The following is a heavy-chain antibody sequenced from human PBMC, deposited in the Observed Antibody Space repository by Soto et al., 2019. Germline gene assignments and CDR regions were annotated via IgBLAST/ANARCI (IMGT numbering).Heavy chain of an antibody. CDR3: ARAEQLWFVY. CDR2: IYYSGST. D-gene: IGHD5-18*01. Sequence: SETLSLTCTVSGGSISSGGYYWSWIRQHPGKGLEWIGYIYYSGSTYYNTSLKSRVTISVDTSKNQFSLKLSSVTAADTAVYYCARAEQLWFVYWVQRTLVIVSS. CDR1: GGSISSGGYY. J-gene: IGHJ4*02. V-gene: IGHV4-31*03.